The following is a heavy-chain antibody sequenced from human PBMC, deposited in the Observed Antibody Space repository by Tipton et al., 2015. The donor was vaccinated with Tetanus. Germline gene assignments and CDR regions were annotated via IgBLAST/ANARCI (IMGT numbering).Heavy chain of an antibody. CDR3: ARHGRGDGSNLGAD. V-gene: IGHV3-48*03. Sequence: SLRLSCAASGFTFSSYDMNWVRQAPGKGLEWVSYISSSGSIVYYADSVKGRFTISRDNSKNSLYLQMNSLRVEDTAIYYCARHGRGDGSNLGADWGPGTLGTVSS. D-gene: IGHD5-24*01. J-gene: IGHJ4*02. CDR1: GFTFSSYD. CDR2: ISSSGSIV.